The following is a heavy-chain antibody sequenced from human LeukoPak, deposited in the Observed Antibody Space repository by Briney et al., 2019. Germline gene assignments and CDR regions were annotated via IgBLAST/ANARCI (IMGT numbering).Heavy chain of an antibody. J-gene: IGHJ4*02. CDR1: GFTFSSYA. V-gene: IGHV3-30-3*01. D-gene: IGHD4-11*01. CDR3: ARPVTTSGD. CDR2: ISYDGSNK. Sequence: GRSLRLSCAASGFTFSSYAMHWVHQAPGKGLEWVAVISYDGSNKYYADSVKGRFTISRDNSKNTLYLQMNSLRAEDTAVYYCARPVTTSGDWGQGTLVTVSS.